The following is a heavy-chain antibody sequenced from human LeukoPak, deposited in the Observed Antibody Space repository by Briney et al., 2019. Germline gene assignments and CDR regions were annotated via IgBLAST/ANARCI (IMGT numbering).Heavy chain of an antibody. Sequence: PSETLSLTCAVYGGSFSGYCWSWIRQPPGKGLEWIGEINHSGSTNYNPSLKSRVTISVDTSKNQFSLKLSSVTAADTAVYYCARSRSENFDYWGQGTLVTVSS. CDR2: INHSGST. D-gene: IGHD3-3*01. J-gene: IGHJ4*02. CDR1: GGSFSGYC. V-gene: IGHV4-34*01. CDR3: ARSRSENFDY.